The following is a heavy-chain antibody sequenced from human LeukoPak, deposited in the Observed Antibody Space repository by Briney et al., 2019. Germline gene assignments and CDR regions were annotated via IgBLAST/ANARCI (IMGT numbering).Heavy chain of an antibody. V-gene: IGHV4-59*01. CDR2: IYYSGST. Sequence: SETLSLTCTVSGGSISSYYWSWIRQPPGKGLEWIGYIYYSGSTNYNPSLKSRVTISVDTSKNQFSLKLSSVTAADTAVYYCARAGGYGLIDYWGQGTMVTVSS. J-gene: IGHJ4*02. CDR3: ARAGGYGLIDY. CDR1: GGSISSYY. D-gene: IGHD5-18*01.